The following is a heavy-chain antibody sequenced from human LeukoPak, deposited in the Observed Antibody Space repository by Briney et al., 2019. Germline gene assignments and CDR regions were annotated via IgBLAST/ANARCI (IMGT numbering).Heavy chain of an antibody. J-gene: IGHJ4*02. V-gene: IGHV1-2*02. CDR2: INPNSGGT. CDR1: GYTFTGYH. Sequence: ASVKVSCKASGYTFTGYHMHWVRQAPGQGLEWMGWINPNSGGTNYARKFQGRVTMTRDTSISTAYMELSRLRSDDTAVYYCAKGHCSGGSCYGPRELLPFDYWGQGTLVTVSS. CDR3: AKGHCSGGSCYGPRELLPFDY. D-gene: IGHD2-15*01.